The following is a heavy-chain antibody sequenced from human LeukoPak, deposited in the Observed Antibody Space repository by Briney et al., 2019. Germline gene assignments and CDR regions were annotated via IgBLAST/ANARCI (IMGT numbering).Heavy chain of an antibody. V-gene: IGHV4-39*07. J-gene: IGHJ4*02. D-gene: IGHD5-24*01. CDR1: GGSISSGSYY. Sequence: PSETLSLTCTVSGGSISSGSYYWGWIRQPPGKGLEWIGNIYYSGSTNYNPSLKSRVTISVDTSKNQFSLKLSSVTAADTAVYYCARVEVDGYNRYWGQGTLVTVSS. CDR2: IYYSGST. CDR3: ARVEVDGYNRY.